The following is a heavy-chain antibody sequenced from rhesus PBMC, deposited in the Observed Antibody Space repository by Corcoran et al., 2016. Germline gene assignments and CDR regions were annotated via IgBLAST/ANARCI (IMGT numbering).Heavy chain of an antibody. CDR1: GYTFTSYS. V-gene: IGHV1-200*01. J-gene: IGHJ4*01. CDR3: ARAARKDY. CDR2: INPSNGNP. Sequence: QVQLVQSGAEVKKPGASVKLSCKASGYTFTSYSINWVRQAPGQGLEWKGWINPSNGNPGYAQKFQGRVTRTRETSTRTAYMELSSLRSEDTAVYYCARAARKDYWGQGVLVTVSS.